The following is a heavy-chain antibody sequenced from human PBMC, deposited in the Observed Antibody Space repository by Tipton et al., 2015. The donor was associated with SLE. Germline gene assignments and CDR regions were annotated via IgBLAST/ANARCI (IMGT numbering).Heavy chain of an antibody. CDR2: IYHGGRT. D-gene: IGHD3-10*01. CDR1: GGSINSGFFS. J-gene: IGHJ6*02. V-gene: IGHV4-30-2*01. Sequence: TLSLTCNVSGGSINSGFFSWSWVRQPPGKGLEWIGYIYHGGRTYYNPSLQSRVSISVDSSKNHFSLRLSSVTAADTAVYYCTRGGFREPEYFYYGMDVWGQGTTVTVSS. CDR3: TRGGFREPEYFYYGMDV.